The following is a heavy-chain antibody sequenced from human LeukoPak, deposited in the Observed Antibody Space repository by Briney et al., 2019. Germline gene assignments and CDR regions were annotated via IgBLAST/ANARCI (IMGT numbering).Heavy chain of an antibody. V-gene: IGHV3-21*01. CDR1: GFTLSTYT. CDR2: ISSSSSYI. J-gene: IGHJ4*02. Sequence: GGSLRLSCAASGFTLSTYTLDWVSQAPGKGLEWVSSISSSSSYIAYSDSVKGRFTISRDNAKNSLYLQMNSLRAEDTAVFYCARGQWPDSWGQGTLLIVSS. CDR3: ARGQWPDS. D-gene: IGHD6-19*01.